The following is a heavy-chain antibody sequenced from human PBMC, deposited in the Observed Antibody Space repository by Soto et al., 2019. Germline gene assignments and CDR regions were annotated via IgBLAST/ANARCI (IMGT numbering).Heavy chain of an antibody. Sequence: QVQLQESGPGLVKPSQTLSLTCTVSGGSSSSGAYYWTWIRQHPEKGLEWIGYISYSGSTYYNPSLKSRVTISVDTSKNQFSLKLSSVTAADTALYYCARGLAARSWFDPWGQGTLVIVSS. V-gene: IGHV4-31*03. J-gene: IGHJ5*02. CDR3: ARGLAARSWFDP. CDR2: ISYSGST. D-gene: IGHD6-6*01. CDR1: GGSSSSGAYY.